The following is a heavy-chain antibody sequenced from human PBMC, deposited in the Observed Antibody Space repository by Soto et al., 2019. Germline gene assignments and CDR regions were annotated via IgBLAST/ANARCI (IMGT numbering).Heavy chain of an antibody. D-gene: IGHD2-15*01. CDR2: IPNDGSNE. CDR1: GFTFRWSG. Sequence: PGGSLRLSCAGSGFTFRWSGMNWGRQAPGKGLEWVARIPNDGSNEYYVDSVKGRFTISRDNSNNTLYLQMDCLRAEDTAVYYCATGEFRVMIRCYPGSRVLGTL. CDR3: ATGEFRVMIRCYPGS. J-gene: IGHJ4*02. V-gene: IGHV3-30*03.